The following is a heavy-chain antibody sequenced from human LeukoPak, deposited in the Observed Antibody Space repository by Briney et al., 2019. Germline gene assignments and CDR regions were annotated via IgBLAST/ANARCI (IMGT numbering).Heavy chain of an antibody. D-gene: IGHD5-24*01. Sequence: PGGSLRLSCAASGFTFRSYGMHWVRQAAGKGLEWVAVISYDGSNKYYADSVKGRFTISRDNSKNTLYLQMNSVRAEDTAVYYCAKDGGWLQFFDYWGQGTLVTVSS. CDR2: ISYDGSNK. V-gene: IGHV3-30*18. CDR3: AKDGGWLQFFDY. CDR1: GFTFRSYG. J-gene: IGHJ4*02.